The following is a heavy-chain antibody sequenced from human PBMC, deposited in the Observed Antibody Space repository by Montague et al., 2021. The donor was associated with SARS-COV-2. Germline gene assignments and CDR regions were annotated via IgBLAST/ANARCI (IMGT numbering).Heavy chain of an antibody. CDR3: ARSESPSYSSSPFDY. J-gene: IGHJ4*02. D-gene: IGHD6-13*01. Sequence: TLSLTCIFSGGSISSGGYYWSWIRQHPGKGLEWIGYIYYSGSTYYNPSLKRRLSISLDTSKNHFSLRLSSVTAADTAVYYCARSESPSYSSSPFDYWDQRTLVTVSS. CDR1: GGSISSGGYY. CDR2: IYYSGST. V-gene: IGHV4-31*03.